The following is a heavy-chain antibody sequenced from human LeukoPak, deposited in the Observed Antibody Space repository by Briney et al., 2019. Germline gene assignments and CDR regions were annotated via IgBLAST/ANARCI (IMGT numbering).Heavy chain of an antibody. Sequence: GGSLRLSCAASGFTFSSYWMHWVRQAPGKGLVWVSRINSDGSTTSYTGSVKGRFTISRDNAKNTLYLQMNSLTTEDTAIYYCAAVAWGATIQLAYWGQGTLVTVSS. V-gene: IGHV3-74*01. CDR1: GFTFSSYW. CDR3: AAVAWGATIQLAY. CDR2: INSDGSTT. D-gene: IGHD6-19*01. J-gene: IGHJ4*02.